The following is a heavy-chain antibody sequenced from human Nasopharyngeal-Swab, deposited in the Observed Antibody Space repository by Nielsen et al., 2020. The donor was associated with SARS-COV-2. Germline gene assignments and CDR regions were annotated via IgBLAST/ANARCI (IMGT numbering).Heavy chain of an antibody. D-gene: IGHD2-2*01. V-gene: IGHV4-4*02. CDR2: IYHSGST. J-gene: IGHJ4*02. Sequence: GCQAPRKVLEWIGEIYHSGSTNYNPSLKSRVTISVGKSKNQFSLKLSSVTAADTAVYYCARIEDCSSTSCYDYFDYWGQGTLVTVSS. CDR3: ARIEDCSSTSCYDYFDY.